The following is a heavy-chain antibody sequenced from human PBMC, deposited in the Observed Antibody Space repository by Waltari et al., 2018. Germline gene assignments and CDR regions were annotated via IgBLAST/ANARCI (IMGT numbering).Heavy chain of an antibody. Sequence: EVQLVESGGGLVQPGGSLRLSCAASGFTFSSYWMSWVRQAPGKGLERVANIKQDGSEKYYVGIVKGRFTVSRENAKNSLDLQMNRLRAEDTAVYYCARDWDSSGWSHYFDYWGQGTRVTVSS. CDR1: GFTFSSYW. CDR3: ARDWDSSGWSHYFDY. D-gene: IGHD6-19*01. V-gene: IGHV3-7*01. CDR2: IKQDGSEK. J-gene: IGHJ4*02.